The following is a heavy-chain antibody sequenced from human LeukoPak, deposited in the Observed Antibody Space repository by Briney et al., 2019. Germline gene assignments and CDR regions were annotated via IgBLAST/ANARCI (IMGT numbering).Heavy chain of an antibody. V-gene: IGHV3-21*03. CDR2: NRGSRLYI. CDR1: RLTFITYR. Sequence: GGSLRLPCGASRLTFITYRMNWVREAPVEGLEGGASNRGSRLYIYYAGSVNGPFTVSRDKATNLLYLEMNSLRAEDTALYHCAREPTYHNCSGYYYDYWGQGTLVTVFS. J-gene: IGHJ4*02. D-gene: IGHD3-22*01. CDR3: AREPTYHNCSGYYYDY.